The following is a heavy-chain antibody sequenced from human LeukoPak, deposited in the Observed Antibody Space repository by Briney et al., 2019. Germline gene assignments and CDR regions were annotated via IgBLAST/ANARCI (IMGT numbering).Heavy chain of an antibody. D-gene: IGHD3/OR15-3a*01. Sequence: SVKVSFKASGGALSDYTISWVRQAPGQGLEWMGAILPMLGTAKYAQSLQGRVTITTDDSSSTVYMELSSLRFEDTASYFCARDGLLTRTGMDVWGEGTTVTVSS. CDR1: GGALSDYT. V-gene: IGHV1-69*16. CDR2: ILPMLGTA. CDR3: ARDGLLTRTGMDV. J-gene: IGHJ6*03.